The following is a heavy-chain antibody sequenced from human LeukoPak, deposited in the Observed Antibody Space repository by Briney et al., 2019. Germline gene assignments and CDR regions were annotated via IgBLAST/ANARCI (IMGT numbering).Heavy chain of an antibody. CDR1: GFTFSSYG. J-gene: IGHJ6*03. Sequence: GGSLRLSCAASGFTFSSYGMHWVRQAPGKGLEWVAFIRYDGSNKYYADSVKGRFTISRDNSKNTLYLQMSSLRAEDTAVYYCAKSTVTSPDDYYYYYMDVWGKGTTVTVSS. D-gene: IGHD4-11*01. CDR2: IRYDGSNK. CDR3: AKSTVTSPDDYYYYYMDV. V-gene: IGHV3-30*02.